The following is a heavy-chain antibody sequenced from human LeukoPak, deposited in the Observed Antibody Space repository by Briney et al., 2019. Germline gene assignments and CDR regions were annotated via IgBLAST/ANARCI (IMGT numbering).Heavy chain of an antibody. V-gene: IGHV3-30*18. CDR1: GFTFSSYG. CDR3: AKDLYDFWSGYSPFDY. J-gene: IGHJ4*02. CDR2: ISYDGSNK. D-gene: IGHD3-3*01. Sequence: PPGRSLRLSCAASGFTFSSYGMHWVRQAPGKGLEWVAVISYDGSNKYYADSVKGRFTISRDNSKNTLYLQMNSLRAEDTAVYYCAKDLYDFWSGYSPFDYWGQGTLVTVSS.